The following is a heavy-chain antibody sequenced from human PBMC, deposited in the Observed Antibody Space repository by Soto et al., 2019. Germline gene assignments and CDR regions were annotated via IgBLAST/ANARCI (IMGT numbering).Heavy chain of an antibody. D-gene: IGHD3-3*01. CDR2: IIPIFGTA. Sequence: GASVKVSCQATGCTFRSYAISWVRPAPGQGLEWMGGIIPIFGTANYAQKFQGRVTITADKSTSTAYMDLSSLRSEDTAVYYCARANYDYPLNCFDPWGQGTLVTVSS. V-gene: IGHV1-69*06. J-gene: IGHJ5*02. CDR3: ARANYDYPLNCFDP. CDR1: GCTFRSYA.